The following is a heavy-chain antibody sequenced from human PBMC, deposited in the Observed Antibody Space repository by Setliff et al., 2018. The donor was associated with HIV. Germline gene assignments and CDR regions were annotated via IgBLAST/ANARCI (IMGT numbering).Heavy chain of an antibody. Sequence: SETLSLTCAVYGGSFSDYYWGWIRQLPEKGLEWIGSIYYSGSAYHNPSLKSRVAMSVDTAKKQFSLKLTSLTGADTAVYYCVRVGGGSWLGIHYYYYMDVWGKGITVTVSS. CDR1: GGSFSDYY. D-gene: IGHD2-15*01. V-gene: IGHV4-34*01. CDR3: VRVGGGSWLGIHYYYYMDV. CDR2: IYYSGSA. J-gene: IGHJ6*03.